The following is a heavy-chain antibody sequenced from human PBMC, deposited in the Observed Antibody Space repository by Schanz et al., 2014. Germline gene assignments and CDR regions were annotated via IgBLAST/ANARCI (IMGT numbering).Heavy chain of an antibody. CDR3: TRGGYSYALSAFDI. D-gene: IGHD5-18*01. J-gene: IGHJ3*02. V-gene: IGHV1-18*03. CDR2: ITAYNGDT. Sequence: QVQLVQSGDEVKKPGASVKVSCKTSGYTFSDYGITWVRQAPGQGLEWMGWITAYNGDTNYALKLQGRVTMTTDTSTGTAYMELRSLRSDDMALYYCTRGGYSYALSAFDIWGQGTMVTVSS. CDR1: GYTFSDYG.